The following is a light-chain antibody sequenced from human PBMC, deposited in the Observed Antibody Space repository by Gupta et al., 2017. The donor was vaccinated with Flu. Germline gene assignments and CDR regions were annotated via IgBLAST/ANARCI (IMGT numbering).Light chain of an antibody. V-gene: IGLV1-44*01. CDR1: SSNIGDNT. CDR2: SNN. CDR3: AAWDDSLNGWV. J-gene: IGLJ3*02. Sequence: QSVLPQPPSASGTPGQRVTISCSGSSSNIGDNTVNWYQQLPGTAPKLLIYSNNHRPSGVPDRFSGSKSGTSASLAISGLQSEDEADYYCAAWDDSLNGWVFGGGTKLTVL.